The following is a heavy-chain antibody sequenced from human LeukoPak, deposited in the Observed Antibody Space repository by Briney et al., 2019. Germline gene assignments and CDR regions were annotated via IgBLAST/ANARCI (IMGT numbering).Heavy chain of an antibody. V-gene: IGHV3-23*01. CDR3: AKGQVFDSENFDY. CDR2: ISGSGDYT. CDR1: GLTFSTSA. Sequence: GGSLRLSCSASGLTFSTSAMSWVRQAPGKGLEWVSAISGSGDYTYFADSVKGRFTISRDNSKNTLYLQMNSVRAEDTAVYYCAKGQVFDSENFDYWGQGTLVTVSS. J-gene: IGHJ4*02.